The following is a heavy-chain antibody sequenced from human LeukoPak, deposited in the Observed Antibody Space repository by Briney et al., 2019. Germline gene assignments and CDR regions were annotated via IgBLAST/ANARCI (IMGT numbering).Heavy chain of an antibody. CDR1: GYTFTGYY. Sequence: ASVKVSCKASGYTFTGYYMHWVRQAPGQGLEWMGWINPNSGGTNYAQKFQGRVTMTRHTSISTPYMALSRLSSDHTAVYHCAKERTYYDFWSGYGFCAFDIWGQGTMVTVSS. CDR2: INPNSGGT. CDR3: AKERTYYDFWSGYGFCAFDI. V-gene: IGHV1-2*02. D-gene: IGHD3-3*01. J-gene: IGHJ3*02.